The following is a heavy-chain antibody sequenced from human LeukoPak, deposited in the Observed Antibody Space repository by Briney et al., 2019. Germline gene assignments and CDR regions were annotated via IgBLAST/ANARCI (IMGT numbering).Heavy chain of an antibody. J-gene: IGHJ4*02. D-gene: IGHD5-18*01. CDR3: ARAYGFGYPYYFDY. V-gene: IGHV4-39*07. CDR2: INHSGST. Sequence: SETLSLTCSVSGGSISSSTYYWGWIRQPPGKGLEWIGEINHSGSTNYNPSLKSRVTISVDTSKNQFSLKLSSVTAADTAVYYCARAYGFGYPYYFDYWGQGTLVTVSS. CDR1: GGSISSSTYY.